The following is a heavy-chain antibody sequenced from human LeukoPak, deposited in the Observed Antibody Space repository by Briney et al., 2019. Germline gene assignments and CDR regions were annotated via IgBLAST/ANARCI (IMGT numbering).Heavy chain of an antibody. D-gene: IGHD2-2*01. CDR3: ARHPYQLLWLSWFDP. Sequence: PSEALSLTCTVSGGSSSSSRYYWGWIRQPQGKGLKGFGSIYYSGSTYYNPSLKSRVTISVDTSKNQFSLKLSSVTAADTAVYYCARHPYQLLWLSWFDPWGQGTLVTVSS. CDR1: GGSSSSSRYY. J-gene: IGHJ5*02. CDR2: IYYSGST. V-gene: IGHV4-39*01.